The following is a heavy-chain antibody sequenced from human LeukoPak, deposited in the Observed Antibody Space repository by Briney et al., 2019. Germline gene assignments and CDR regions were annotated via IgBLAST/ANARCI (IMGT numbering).Heavy chain of an antibody. V-gene: IGHV4-59*01. Sequence: SSETLSLTCTVSGGSLSGYYWSWIRQPPGKGLEWIGYIYYTGGTNYNPSLKSRLTISVDTSKNQFSLKLNSVTAADTAVYYCARVGDWNDLVYWGQGTLVTVSS. J-gene: IGHJ4*02. CDR1: GGSLSGYY. CDR3: ARVGDWNDLVY. CDR2: IYYTGGT. D-gene: IGHD1-1*01.